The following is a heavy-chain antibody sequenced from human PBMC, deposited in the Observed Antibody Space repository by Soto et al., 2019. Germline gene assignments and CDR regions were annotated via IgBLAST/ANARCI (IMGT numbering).Heavy chain of an antibody. V-gene: IGHV4-38-2*01. Sequence: LTCAVSGYSISSGYSWGCIRQPPGKGLEWIGSIYHSGSTYYNPSLKSRVTISVDTSKNQFSLKLSSVTAADTAVYYCARVSYDYVWGSYRWDALDIWGQGTLVTVSS. J-gene: IGHJ3*02. CDR2: IYHSGST. CDR1: GYSISSGYS. CDR3: ARVSYDYVWGSYRWDALDI. D-gene: IGHD3-16*02.